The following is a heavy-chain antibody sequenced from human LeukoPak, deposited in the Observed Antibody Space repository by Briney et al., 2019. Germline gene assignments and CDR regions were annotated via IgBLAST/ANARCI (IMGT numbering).Heavy chain of an antibody. CDR1: GYTFTDYY. D-gene: IGHD2-2*01. V-gene: IGHV1-69-2*01. CDR3: ATGGYQLLRFDY. Sequence: ASVKVFCKVSGYTFTDYYMHWVQQAPGKGLEWMGLVDPEDGETIYAEKFQGRVTITADTSTDTAYMELSSLRSEDTAVYYCATGGYQLLRFDYWGQGTLVTVSS. J-gene: IGHJ4*02. CDR2: VDPEDGET.